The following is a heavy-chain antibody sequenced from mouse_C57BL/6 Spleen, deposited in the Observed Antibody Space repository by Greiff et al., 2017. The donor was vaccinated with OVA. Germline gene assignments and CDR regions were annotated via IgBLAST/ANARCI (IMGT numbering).Heavy chain of an antibody. CDR3: ARPYGSSWRYFDY. D-gene: IGHD1-1*01. V-gene: IGHV1-55*01. CDR2: IYPGSGST. J-gene: IGHJ2*01. Sequence: VQLQQPGAELVKPGASVKMSCKASGYTFTSYWITWVKQRPGQGLEWIGDIYPGSGSTNYNEKFKSKATLTVDTSSSTAYMQLSSLTSEDSAVYYCARPYGSSWRYFDYWGQGTTLTVSS. CDR1: GYTFTSYW.